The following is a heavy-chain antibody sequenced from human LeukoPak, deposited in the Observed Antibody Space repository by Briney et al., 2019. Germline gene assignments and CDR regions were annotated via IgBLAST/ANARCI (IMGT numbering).Heavy chain of an antibody. D-gene: IGHD6-13*01. CDR2: ISGSGGST. Sequence: GRSLRLSCAASGFSFSICAMSWVRQAPGKGREWVSAISGSGGSTYYADSVEGRFTISRATSKNTPYLQMNSLRTEDTAVYYCAKARYSSSWYFDYWGQGTLVTVSS. CDR3: AKARYSSSWYFDY. J-gene: IGHJ4*02. CDR1: GFSFSICA. V-gene: IGHV3-23*01.